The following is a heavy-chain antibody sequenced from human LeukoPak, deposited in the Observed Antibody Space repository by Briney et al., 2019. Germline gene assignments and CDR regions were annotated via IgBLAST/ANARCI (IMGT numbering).Heavy chain of an antibody. CDR1: GYSFTNYW. J-gene: IGHJ4*02. CDR2: IYPGDSDT. D-gene: IGHD3-16*01. V-gene: IGHV5-51*01. Sequence: GESLKISCKGSGYSFTNYWIGWVRQMPGKGLEWMGIIYPGDSDTRYSPSFQDQVTISADKSISTAYLQWSSLKASDTAMFYCARVSYDYIWGIIYYFDYWGQGTLVTVSS. CDR3: ARVSYDYIWGIIYYFDY.